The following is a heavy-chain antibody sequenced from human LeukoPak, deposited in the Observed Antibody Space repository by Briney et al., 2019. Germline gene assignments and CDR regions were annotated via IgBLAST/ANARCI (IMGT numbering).Heavy chain of an antibody. D-gene: IGHD3-10*01. CDR1: GFTFSNYS. V-gene: IGHV3-48*02. J-gene: IGHJ4*02. CDR2: ISSRSSSI. CDR3: ARVIRRFGEFSSDY. Sequence: GGSLRLTCVVSGFTFSNYSMNWVRQAPGKGLEWVSYISSRSSSIYYLDSVKGRFTISRDNAKNSLYLQMNSLRDEDTAVYYCARVIRRFGEFSSDYWGQGTLVTVSS.